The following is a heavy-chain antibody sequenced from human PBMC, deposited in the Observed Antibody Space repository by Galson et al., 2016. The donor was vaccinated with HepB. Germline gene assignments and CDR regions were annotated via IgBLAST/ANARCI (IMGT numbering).Heavy chain of an antibody. CDR3: AKVGDRDSDYYMDV. V-gene: IGHV3-23*01. Sequence: SLRLSCAASGFTFSSYGMSWVRQAPGKGLEWVSAISGSGGGTYTYYAYSVKGRFTISRDSSRNTLYLQMNSLRVEDTAVYYCAKVGDRDSDYYMDVWGKGTTVTVSS. J-gene: IGHJ6*03. D-gene: IGHD3-16*01. CDR2: ISGSGGGTYT. CDR1: GFTFSSYG.